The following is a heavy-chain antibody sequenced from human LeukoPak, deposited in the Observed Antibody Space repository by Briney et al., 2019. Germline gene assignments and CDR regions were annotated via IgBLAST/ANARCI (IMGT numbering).Heavy chain of an antibody. CDR1: GFTFSSYG. D-gene: IGHD3-10*01. CDR2: IWYDGSNK. V-gene: IGHV3-33*01. Sequence: TGGSLRLSCAASGFTFSSYGMHWVRQAPGKGLEWVAVIWYDGSNKYYAVSVKGRVTISRDNSKNTLYLQMNSLRAEDTAVYYCASLPFYGSGSYIFDYWGQGTLVTVSS. J-gene: IGHJ4*02. CDR3: ASLPFYGSGSYIFDY.